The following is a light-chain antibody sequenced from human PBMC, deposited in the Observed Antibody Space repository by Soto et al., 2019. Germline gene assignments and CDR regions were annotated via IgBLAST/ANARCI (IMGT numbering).Light chain of an antibody. J-gene: IGKJ2*01. CDR1: QSVSIN. Sequence: EIVMTQSPATLSVSPGESATLSCRASQSVSINVAWYQQKPGQAPRLLIHHASTRATSTPARFSGSGSGTECTLTIKSLQAEDFAVYYCQQYNNLPPETFGQGTKVEIK. CDR3: QQYNNLPPET. CDR2: HAS. V-gene: IGKV3-15*01.